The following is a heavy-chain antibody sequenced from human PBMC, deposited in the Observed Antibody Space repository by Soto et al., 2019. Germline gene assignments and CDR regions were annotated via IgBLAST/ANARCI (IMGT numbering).Heavy chain of an antibody. CDR1: GFTFSSYS. V-gene: IGHV3-21*01. J-gene: IGHJ4*02. Sequence: PGGSLRLSCAASGFTFSSYSMNWVRQAPGKGLEWVSSISSSSSYIYYADSVKGRFTISRDNAKNSLYLQMNSLRAEDTAVYYCARSVEYYYGSGSKSCFDYWGQGTLVTVSS. CDR3: ARSVEYYYGSGSKSCFDY. CDR2: ISSSSSYI. D-gene: IGHD3-10*01.